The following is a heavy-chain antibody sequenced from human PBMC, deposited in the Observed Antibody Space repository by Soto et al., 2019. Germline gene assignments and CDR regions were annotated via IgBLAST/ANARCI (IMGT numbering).Heavy chain of an antibody. CDR1: GGTFSSYA. CDR3: ASRYRSSSSPKRSAINYYYYYGMDV. D-gene: IGHD6-6*01. V-gene: IGHV1-69*06. J-gene: IGHJ6*02. Sequence: QVQLVQSGAEVKKPGSSVKVSCKASGGTFSSYAISWVRQAPGQGLEWMGGIIPIFGTANYAQKFQGRVTITADKSRNTAYMELSRLRSEDTAVYYCASRYRSSSSPKRSAINYYYYYGMDVWGQGTTVTVSS. CDR2: IIPIFGTA.